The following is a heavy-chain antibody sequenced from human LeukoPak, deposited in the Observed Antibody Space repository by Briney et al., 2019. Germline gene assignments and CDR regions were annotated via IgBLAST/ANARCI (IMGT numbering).Heavy chain of an antibody. J-gene: IGHJ3*02. CDR1: GYSISSGYY. CDR3: ASEGNYYGSGSLDAFDI. Sequence: PSGTLSLTCAVSGYSISSGYYWGWIRQPPGKGLEWIGEINHSGSTNYNPSLKSRVTISVDTSKNQFSLKLSSVTAADTAVYYCASEGNYYGSGSLDAFDIWGQGTMVTVSS. CDR2: INHSGST. V-gene: IGHV4-38-2*01. D-gene: IGHD3-10*01.